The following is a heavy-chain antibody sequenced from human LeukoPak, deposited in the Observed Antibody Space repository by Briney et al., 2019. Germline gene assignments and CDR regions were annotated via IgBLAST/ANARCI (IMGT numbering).Heavy chain of an antibody. Sequence: GGSLRLSCAASGFTFSSYGMYWVRQAPGKGLEWVAFIRFDESNRYYADSVKGRFTISRDNSKNTLHLQMNSLRAEDTAVYYCAKGEEGRGVILDYWGQGTLVTVSS. CDR1: GFTFSSYG. J-gene: IGHJ4*02. D-gene: IGHD3-10*01. CDR2: IRFDESNR. V-gene: IGHV3-30*02. CDR3: AKGEEGRGVILDY.